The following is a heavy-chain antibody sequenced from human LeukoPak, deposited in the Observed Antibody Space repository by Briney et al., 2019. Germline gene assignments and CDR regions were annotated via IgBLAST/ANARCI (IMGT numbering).Heavy chain of an antibody. J-gene: IGHJ4*02. V-gene: IGHV1-69*06. CDR3: ARGVATIGDIDY. Sequence: SVKVSCKASGGTFSSYAISWVRQAPGQGLEWMGGIIPIFGTANYAQKFQGRVTITADKSTSTAYMELSSLRSEDTAVYYCARGVATIGDIDYWGQGTLVTVSS. D-gene: IGHD5-12*01. CDR2: IIPIFGTA. CDR1: GGTFSSYA.